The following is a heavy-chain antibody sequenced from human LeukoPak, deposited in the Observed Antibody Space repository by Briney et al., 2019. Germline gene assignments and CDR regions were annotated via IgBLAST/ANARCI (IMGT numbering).Heavy chain of an antibody. CDR2: ISRSGDTI. CDR1: GFTFSRYE. J-gene: IGHJ3*02. Sequence: GGSLRLSCAASGFTFSRYEMNWVRQAPGKGLEWVSYISRSGDTIYFADSVKGRFTISRDNAKNTLYLQMNSLRAEDTAVYYCARGITIFGVVNDAFDIWGQGTMVTVSS. V-gene: IGHV3-48*03. CDR3: ARGITIFGVVNDAFDI. D-gene: IGHD3-3*01.